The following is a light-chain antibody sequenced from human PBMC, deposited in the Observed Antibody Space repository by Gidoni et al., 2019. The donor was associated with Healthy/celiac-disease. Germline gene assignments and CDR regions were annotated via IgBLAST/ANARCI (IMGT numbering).Light chain of an antibody. CDR3: QSFDSGLSGPVV. V-gene: IGLV1-40*01. J-gene: IGLJ2*01. CDR2: GNN. CDR1: SPNIGAGYD. Sequence: QSVLTQPPSVSGAPGQRVTSSCTGASPNIGAGYDVHWYPQLPGSAPKPLIFGNNNRPPGVPDRFSSSESGASASRAITGLQAEDEADYYCQSFDSGLSGPVVFGGGTKLTV.